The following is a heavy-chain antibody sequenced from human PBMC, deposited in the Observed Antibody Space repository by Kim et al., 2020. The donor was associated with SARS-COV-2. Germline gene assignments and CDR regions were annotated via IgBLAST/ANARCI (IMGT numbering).Heavy chain of an antibody. J-gene: IGHJ4*01. D-gene: IGHD3-10*01. Sequence: GGSLRLSCVASGLTFSSYGMHWVRQAPGKGLEWVAGVSFDASDKVYADSVKGRFNISRDNSKNTLYLQMNSLRAEDTAVYYWSQERSVYRSERKYFDSWG. CDR2: VSFDASDK. V-gene: IGHV3-30*18. CDR3: SQERSVYRSERKYFDS. CDR1: GLTFSSYG.